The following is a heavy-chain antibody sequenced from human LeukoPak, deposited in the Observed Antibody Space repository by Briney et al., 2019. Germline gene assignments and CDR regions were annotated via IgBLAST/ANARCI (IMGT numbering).Heavy chain of an antibody. CDR2: INHSGST. J-gene: IGHJ4*02. CDR3: ARRRAAAGTFALDY. CDR1: GGSFSDYY. D-gene: IGHD6-13*01. V-gene: IGHV4-34*01. Sequence: PSETLSLTCAVYGGSFSDYYWSWIRQPPGKGLEWIGEINHSGSTNYNPSLKSRVTISVDTSKNQFSLKLSSVTAADTAVYYCARRRAAAGTFALDYWGQGTLVTVSS.